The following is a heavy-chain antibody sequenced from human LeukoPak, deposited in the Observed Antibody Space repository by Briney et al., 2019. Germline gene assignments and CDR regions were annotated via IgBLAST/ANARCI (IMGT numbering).Heavy chain of an antibody. J-gene: IGHJ4*02. CDR3: ARDTYYYDSSGYYYVH. CDR2: INPNSGGT. D-gene: IGHD3-22*01. V-gene: IGHV1-2*02. Sequence: APVKVSCKASGYSFTGYSMHCVRQAPGQGLEWMGWINPNSGGTNYAQKFQGRVTMTRDTSISTAYMELSRLRSDDTDVYYCARDTYYYDSSGYYYVHWGQGTLVTVSS. CDR1: GYSFTGYS.